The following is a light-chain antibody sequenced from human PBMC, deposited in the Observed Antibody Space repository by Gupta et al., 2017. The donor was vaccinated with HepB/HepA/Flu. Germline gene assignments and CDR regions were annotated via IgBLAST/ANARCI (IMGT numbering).Light chain of an antibody. CDR1: QSISSF. Sequence: DIQMTQSPSSLSAFVGDRVTITCRASQSISSFLNWYQQKPGKAPKLLIYAASSVQSGVPSRFSGSGSGTDFTLTISRLQPEDFATYYCQQSDSTLRTFGQGTKVEIK. J-gene: IGKJ1*01. CDR3: QQSDSTLRT. V-gene: IGKV1-39*01. CDR2: AAS.